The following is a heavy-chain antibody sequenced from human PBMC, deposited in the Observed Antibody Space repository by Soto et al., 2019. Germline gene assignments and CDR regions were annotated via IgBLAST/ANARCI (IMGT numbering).Heavy chain of an antibody. CDR2: ISSDGSKK. D-gene: IGHD6-19*01. J-gene: IGHJ4*02. V-gene: IGHV3-30*03. Sequence: QVQLVESGGGVVQPGRSLRLSCAASGFTFSTYGMHWVHQAPGQGLEWVAVISSDGSKKYYADSMKVRFTISRDRSKDTLYLQVQSLRVEDTAVYYCALIAVAGGVAMDFDNWGQGTLVTVSS. CDR1: GFTFSTYG. CDR3: ALIAVAGGVAMDFDN.